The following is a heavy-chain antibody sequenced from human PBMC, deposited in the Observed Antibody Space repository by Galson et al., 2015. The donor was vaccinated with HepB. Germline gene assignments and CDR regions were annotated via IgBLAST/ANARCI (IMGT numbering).Heavy chain of an antibody. CDR3: ARVRITMVRGTPFDY. CDR1: GYTFTSYY. V-gene: IGHV1-46*01. Sequence: SVKVSCKASGYTFTSYYMHWVRQAPGQGLEWMGIINPSGGSTSYAQKFQGRVTMTRDTSTSTVYMELSSLRSEDTAVYYCARVRITMVRGTPFDYWGQGTLVTVSS. CDR2: INPSGGST. D-gene: IGHD3-10*01. J-gene: IGHJ4*02.